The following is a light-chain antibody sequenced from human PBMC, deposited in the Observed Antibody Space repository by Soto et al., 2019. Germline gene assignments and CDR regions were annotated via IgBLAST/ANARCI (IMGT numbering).Light chain of an antibody. J-gene: IGKJ3*01. CDR2: AAS. CDR3: QHSYSTPFT. Sequence: DIPMTQSPSSLSASVGDRVTITCRASQSISTYLSWYQQKAGKAPKLLIYAASSVQSGVPSRFSASGSGTDFTLTISSLQPEDFATYFCQHSYSTPFTFGPGTKVDMK. V-gene: IGKV1-39*01. CDR1: QSISTY.